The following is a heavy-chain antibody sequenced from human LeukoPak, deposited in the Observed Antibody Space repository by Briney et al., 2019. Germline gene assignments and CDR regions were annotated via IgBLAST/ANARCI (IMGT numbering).Heavy chain of an antibody. V-gene: IGHV1-69*13. CDR2: IIPIYGIT. Sequence: SVTVSCKASGGTFTTDTISRVRQAPGQGLEWVGGIIPIYGITNYAQKFQGRVTITADESTNTAYMEMISLKSEDTGIYYCAGRVGGATRRGPFEYWGQGTLVTVSS. CDR3: AGRVGGATRRGPFEY. D-gene: IGHD4-23*01. CDR1: GGTFTTDT. J-gene: IGHJ4*02.